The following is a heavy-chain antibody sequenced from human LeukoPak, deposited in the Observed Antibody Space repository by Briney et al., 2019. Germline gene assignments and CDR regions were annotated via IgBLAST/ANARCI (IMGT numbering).Heavy chain of an antibody. CDR3: ARDRRVTYYYDSSGYWLFDYYGTDV. V-gene: IGHV1-2*02. Sequence: ASVKVSCKASGYTFTGYYMHWVRQAPGQGLEWMGWINPNSGGTNYAQKFQGRVTMTRDTSISTAYMELSRLRSDDTAVYYCARDRRVTYYYDSSGYWLFDYYGTDVWGQGTTVTVSS. CDR2: INPNSGGT. CDR1: GYTFTGYY. J-gene: IGHJ6*02. D-gene: IGHD3-22*01.